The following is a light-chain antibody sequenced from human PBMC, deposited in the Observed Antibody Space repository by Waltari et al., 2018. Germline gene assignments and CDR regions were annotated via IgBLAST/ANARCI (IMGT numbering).Light chain of an antibody. CDR2: WAP. CDR3: QQYYNTPPT. CDR1: QSVSDHVNNKNY. J-gene: IGKJ1*01. Sequence: DIVMTQSPDSLTVSPGERATINCRSSQSVSDHVNNKNYLAWYRQKAGQPPKLLISWAPTREFGVPDRFSGSGSGTEFTLTISSLQPEDVAVYYCQQYYNTPPTFGQGTKVEIK. V-gene: IGKV4-1*01.